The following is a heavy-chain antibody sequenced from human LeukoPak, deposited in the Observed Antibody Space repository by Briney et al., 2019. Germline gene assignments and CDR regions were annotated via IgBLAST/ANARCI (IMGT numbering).Heavy chain of an antibody. Sequence: SETLSLTCTVSGGSISNYYWSWIRQPAGKGLEWMGRLHTSGSYTYYKSSLRSRLTMSLDTSTRQFSLKLTSVTAADTAVYYCAGGYGSGSYSSWGQGTLVIVSS. V-gene: IGHV4-4*07. CDR3: AGGYGSGSYSS. CDR2: LHTSGSYT. CDR1: GGSISNYY. J-gene: IGHJ4*02. D-gene: IGHD3-10*01.